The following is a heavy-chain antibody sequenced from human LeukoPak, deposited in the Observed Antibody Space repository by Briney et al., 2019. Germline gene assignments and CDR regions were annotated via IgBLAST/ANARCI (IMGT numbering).Heavy chain of an antibody. J-gene: IGHJ4*02. CDR1: GFTFSTYT. Sequence: GGSLRLSRAASGFTFSTYTMNWVGQAPGQGLEWVSSITSNGYYIYYADSVKGRFTISRDNAKNSLYLQMNSLRAEDTAIYYCARDGSGWSYFDYWGQGTLVTVSS. D-gene: IGHD6-19*01. V-gene: IGHV3-21*01. CDR3: ARDGSGWSYFDY. CDR2: ITSNGYYI.